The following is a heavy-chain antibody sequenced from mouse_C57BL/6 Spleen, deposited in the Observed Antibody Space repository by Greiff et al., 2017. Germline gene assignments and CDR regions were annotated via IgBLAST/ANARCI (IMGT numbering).Heavy chain of an antibody. CDR3: ARGIFYYGYDVEC. CDR1: GYTFTSYW. J-gene: IGHJ2*01. D-gene: IGHD2-2*01. Sequence: VQLQQSGTELVKPGASVKLSCKASGYTFTSYWMHWVKQRPGQGLEWIGDINPSNGGTNYNEKFKSKATLTVDKSSSTAYMQLSSLTSEDSAVYYCARGIFYYGYDVECWGKGTTLTVSS. CDR2: INPSNGGT. V-gene: IGHV1-53*01.